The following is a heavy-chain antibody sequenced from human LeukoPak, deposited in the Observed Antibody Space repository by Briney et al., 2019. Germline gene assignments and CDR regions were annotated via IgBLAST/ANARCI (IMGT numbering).Heavy chain of an antibody. J-gene: IGHJ5*02. Sequence: GGSLRLSCAASGFTFSSYSMNWVRQAPGKGLEWVSYISSSSSTIYYADSVKGRFTISRDNAKNSLCLQMNSLRAEDTAVYYCARDGDYDFWSGYSRWFDPWGQGTLVTVSS. CDR3: ARDGDYDFWSGYSRWFDP. CDR1: GFTFSSYS. D-gene: IGHD3-3*01. V-gene: IGHV3-48*01. CDR2: ISSSSSTI.